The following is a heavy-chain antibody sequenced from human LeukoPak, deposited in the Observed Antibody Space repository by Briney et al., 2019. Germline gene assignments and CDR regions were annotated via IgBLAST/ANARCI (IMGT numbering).Heavy chain of an antibody. V-gene: IGHV1-18*01. Sequence: ASVKVSCKASGYTFTSYGISWVRQAPGQGLEWMGWIRAYNGNTNYAQKLQGRVTMTTDTSTSTAYMELRSLRSDNTAVYYCARDSYGDYNSGYWGQGTLVTVSS. D-gene: IGHD4-17*01. CDR1: GYTFTSYG. J-gene: IGHJ4*02. CDR2: IRAYNGNT. CDR3: ARDSYGDYNSGY.